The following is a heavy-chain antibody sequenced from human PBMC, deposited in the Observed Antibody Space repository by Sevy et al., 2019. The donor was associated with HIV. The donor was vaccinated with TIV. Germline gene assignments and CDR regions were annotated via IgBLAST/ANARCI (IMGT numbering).Heavy chain of an antibody. CDR3: ARDFRTGDRREAFDI. V-gene: IGHV3-21*06. Sequence: GGSLRLSCAASGFTLSGYGISWVRQAPGKGLEWVSSVTPGTDIYYGDSVRGRFTASRENAKNSVYLQMNSLRDEDTAVYYCARDFRTGDRREAFDIWGQGTKVTVSS. CDR2: VTPGTDI. D-gene: IGHD7-27*01. J-gene: IGHJ3*02. CDR1: GFTLSGYG.